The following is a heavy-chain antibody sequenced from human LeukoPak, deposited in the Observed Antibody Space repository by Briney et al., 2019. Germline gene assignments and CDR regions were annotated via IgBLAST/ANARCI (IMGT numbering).Heavy chain of an antibody. CDR2: INPNSDDT. V-gene: IGHV1-2*02. Sequence: ASVKVSCKASGYTFTGYYVHWVRQAPGQGLEWMGWINPNSDDTNYAQKFQGRVTMTRDTSISTAYMELSRLRSDDTAVYYCAREGQERITIFGEEMGYFDYWGQGTLVTVSS. D-gene: IGHD3-3*01. J-gene: IGHJ4*02. CDR1: GYTFTGYY. CDR3: AREGQERITIFGEEMGYFDY.